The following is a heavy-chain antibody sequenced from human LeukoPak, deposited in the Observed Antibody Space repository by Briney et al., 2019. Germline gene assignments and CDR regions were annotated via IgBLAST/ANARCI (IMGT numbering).Heavy chain of an antibody. CDR3: ARGEAFCDY. V-gene: IGHV3-7*05. J-gene: IGHJ4*02. CDR1: GFTFNNYA. CDR2: IKEDGTKK. Sequence: TGGSLRLSCTASGFTFNNYAMTWVRQAPGKGLEWVANIKEDGTKKYYVDSVKGRFTISRDNAQNSLYLQMNSLTPEDTAVYFCARGEAFCDYWGQGALVTVSS.